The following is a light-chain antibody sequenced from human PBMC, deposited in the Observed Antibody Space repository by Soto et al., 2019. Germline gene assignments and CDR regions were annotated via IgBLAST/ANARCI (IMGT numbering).Light chain of an antibody. CDR1: QSISTSS. J-gene: IGKJ1*01. CDR3: EYYGNSPLT. CDR2: GAF. V-gene: IGKV3-20*01. Sequence: EVVLTQSPATLSLSPGEGATLSCRASQSISTSSLAWYRQKPGQAPRLLIYGAFNRATGIPDRFSGGGSGTDFTLTITRLEPEDFAVYYCEYYGNSPLTFGQGTKVDIK.